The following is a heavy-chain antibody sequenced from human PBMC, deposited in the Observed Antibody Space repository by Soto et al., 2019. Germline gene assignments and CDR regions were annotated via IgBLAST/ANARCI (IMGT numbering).Heavy chain of an antibody. Sequence: QVQLVESGGGMAQAGTSLRLSCTGSGFTFNSVSQHWVRQGPDKGLEWVAVVSFDGKVTYYADSVKGRFTVSRDISKNPIYLQANSLRPEDTAVYYCAREPYGDSQYFDYWGQGPPVTVSS. CDR3: AREPYGDSQYFDY. CDR2: VSFDGKVT. J-gene: IGHJ4*02. V-gene: IGHV3-30*04. CDR1: GFTFNSVS. D-gene: IGHD2-21*02.